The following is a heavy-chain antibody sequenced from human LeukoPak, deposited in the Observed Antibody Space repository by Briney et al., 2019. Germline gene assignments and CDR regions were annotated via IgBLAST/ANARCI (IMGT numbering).Heavy chain of an antibody. V-gene: IGHV1-69*04. CDR1: GGTFSSCA. CDR2: IIPILGIA. D-gene: IGHD6-13*01. Sequence: WASVKVSCKASGGTFSSCAISWVRQAPGQGLEWMGRIIPILGIANYAQKFQGRVTITADKSTSTAYMELSSLRSEDTVVYYSASLAATLSSYSSSWFDYWGQGTLVTVSS. J-gene: IGHJ4*02. CDR3: ASLAATLSSYSSSWFDY.